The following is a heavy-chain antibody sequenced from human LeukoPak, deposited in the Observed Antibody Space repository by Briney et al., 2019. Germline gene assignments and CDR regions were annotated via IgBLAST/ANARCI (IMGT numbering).Heavy chain of an antibody. J-gene: IGHJ4*02. Sequence: KPGGSLRPSCAASGFTFSDYYMSWIRQAPGKGLEWVSYISSSGSTIYYADSVKGRFTISRDNAKNSLYLQMNSLRAEDTAVYYCARENVAAAAYFDYWGQGTLVTVSS. D-gene: IGHD6-13*01. CDR3: ARENVAAAAYFDY. CDR1: GFTFSDYY. CDR2: ISSSGSTI. V-gene: IGHV3-11*04.